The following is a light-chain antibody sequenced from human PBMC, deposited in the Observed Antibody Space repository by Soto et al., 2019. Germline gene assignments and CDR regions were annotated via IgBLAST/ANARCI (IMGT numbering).Light chain of an antibody. J-gene: IGLJ1*01. CDR3: QSYDTSLSGSV. Sequence: QSVLTQPPSVSGAPGQRVTISCTGTSSNIGAGYDVHWYQHLPGTAPKLLIYGNNDRPSGVPDRFSGSKSGTSASLAITGLQAEDEADYYCQSYDTSLSGSVFG. CDR2: GNN. CDR1: SSNIGAGYD. V-gene: IGLV1-40*01.